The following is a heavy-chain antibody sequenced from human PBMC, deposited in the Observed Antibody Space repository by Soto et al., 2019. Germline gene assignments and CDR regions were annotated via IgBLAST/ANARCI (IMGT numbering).Heavy chain of an antibody. J-gene: IGHJ4*02. D-gene: IGHD6-6*01. CDR2: VAFDGSIE. V-gene: IGHV3-30*18. CDR1: GFIFSNYG. CDR3: AKEPFERSSSSDDS. Sequence: QVQLVESGGGVVQPGRSLRLSCAASGFIFSNYGMHWVRQPPGKGLEWVAVVAFDGSIEHYAESVKGRFTISRDNFKNMLYLQMNTRRPEDTALYYCAKEPFERSSSSDDSWGQGTLVTVSS.